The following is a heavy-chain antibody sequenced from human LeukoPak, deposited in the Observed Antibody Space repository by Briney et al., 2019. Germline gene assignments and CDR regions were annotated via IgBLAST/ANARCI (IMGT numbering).Heavy chain of an antibody. CDR1: GGSISSSSNY. CDR2: IYYSGST. V-gene: IGHV4-39*07. Sequence: SETLSLTCTVSGGSISSSSNYWGWIRQPPGKGLEWIGSIYYSGSTYYNPSLKSRVTISVDTSKNQFSLKLSSVTAADTAVYYCAREGHDSSGYYSGSFDYWGQGTLVTVSS. CDR3: AREGHDSSGYYSGSFDY. D-gene: IGHD3-22*01. J-gene: IGHJ4*02.